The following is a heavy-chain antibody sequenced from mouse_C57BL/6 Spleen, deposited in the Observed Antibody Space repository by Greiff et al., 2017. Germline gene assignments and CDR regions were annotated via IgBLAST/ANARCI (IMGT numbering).Heavy chain of an antibody. Sequence: QVQLKQSGPGLVAPSQSLSITCTVSGFSLTSYGVHWVRQPPGKGLEWLVVIWSDGSTSYNSALKSRLSISKDNSKSQDFLKMNSLQTDDTDMYYCARHGGGSSYFEVWGTGTTVTVSS. D-gene: IGHD1-1*02. CDR2: IWSDGST. CDR3: ARHGGGSSYFEV. J-gene: IGHJ1*03. CDR1: GFSLTSYG. V-gene: IGHV2-6-1*01.